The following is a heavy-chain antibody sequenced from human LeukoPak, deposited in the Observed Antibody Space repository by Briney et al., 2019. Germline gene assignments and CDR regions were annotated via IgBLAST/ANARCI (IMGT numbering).Heavy chain of an antibody. J-gene: IGHJ3*01. CDR1: GYTFSNYA. Sequence: GGSLRLSCSAFGYTFSNYAMHWVRQAPGKGLDWVAFIRYDGSDSYYTDSVRGRFTISRDDSKKTLYLQMNSLRTEDTAVYYCALLGVVIPPDTYDVWGQGTLVTVSS. CDR3: ALLGVVIPPDTYDV. D-gene: IGHD3-3*01. V-gene: IGHV3-30*02. CDR2: IRYDGSDS.